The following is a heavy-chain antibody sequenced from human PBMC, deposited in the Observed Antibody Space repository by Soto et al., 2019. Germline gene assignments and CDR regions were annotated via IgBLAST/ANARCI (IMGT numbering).Heavy chain of an antibody. CDR1: GYSFSNYG. CDR3: KNWRATFNFHY. V-gene: IGHV3-33*01. J-gene: IGHJ4*02. CDR2: IFRDGNTT. Sequence: PGGTLRLSCAVSGYSFSNYGMYWVRQAPGKGLEWVAAIFRDGNTTQYANSVKGRFSVSRDNSQNTLYLQMNSLRTEDTAVYYCKNWRATFNFHYCGQGALVTVSS.